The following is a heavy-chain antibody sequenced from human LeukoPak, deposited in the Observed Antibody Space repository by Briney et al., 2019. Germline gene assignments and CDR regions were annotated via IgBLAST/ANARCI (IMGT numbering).Heavy chain of an antibody. Sequence: GASVKVSCKASGGSFSSYAISWVRQAPGQGLEWMGGLIPIFGAANYARKFQDRVTITADESTSTAYMELSSLRSEDTAVYYCARDPYCGGDCYLDYWGQGTLVTVSS. V-gene: IGHV1-69*13. J-gene: IGHJ4*02. D-gene: IGHD2-21*02. CDR1: GGSFSSYA. CDR3: ARDPYCGGDCYLDY. CDR2: LIPIFGAA.